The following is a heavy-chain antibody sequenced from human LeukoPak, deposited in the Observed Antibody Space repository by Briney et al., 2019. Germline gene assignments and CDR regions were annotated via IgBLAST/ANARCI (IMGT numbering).Heavy chain of an antibody. CDR1: GNTLTESS. D-gene: IGHD6-13*01. CDR3: ARGALAAGERLKNNWFDP. Sequence: ASVKVSCKVSGNTLTESSMHWVRQAPGKGLEWMGGFDPEDGETMYAQKFQGRVTMTEDTSTDTAYMELSSLRSEDTAVYYCARGALAAGERLKNNWFDPWGQGTLVTVSS. V-gene: IGHV1-24*01. J-gene: IGHJ5*02. CDR2: FDPEDGET.